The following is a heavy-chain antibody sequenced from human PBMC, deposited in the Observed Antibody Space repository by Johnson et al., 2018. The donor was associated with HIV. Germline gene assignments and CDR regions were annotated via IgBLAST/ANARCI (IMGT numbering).Heavy chain of an antibody. Sequence: HVQLVESGGGVVRPGGSLRLSCAASGFTFSSYAMHWVRQAPGKGLEWVAVISYDGSNKYYADSVKGRFTISRDNSKNTLFLQMNSLRAGDTALYYCARAVCRGGRCYSHDAFDIWGRGTMLTVSS. CDR1: GFTFSSYA. J-gene: IGHJ3*02. CDR2: ISYDGSNK. V-gene: IGHV3-30-3*01. CDR3: ARAVCRGGRCYSHDAFDI. D-gene: IGHD2-15*01.